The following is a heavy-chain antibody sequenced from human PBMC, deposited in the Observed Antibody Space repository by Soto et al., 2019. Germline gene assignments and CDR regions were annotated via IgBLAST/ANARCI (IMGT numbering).Heavy chain of an antibody. CDR1: GGTFSSYA. D-gene: IGHD3-10*01. CDR3: ARGRTYYYGSGSRNWFDP. Sequence: QVQLVQSGAEVKKPGSSVKVSCKASGGTFSSYAISWVRQAPGQGLEWMGGIIPIFGTANYAQKFQGRVTITADESTSTAYMELSSLRSEDTAVYYCARGRTYYYGSGSRNWFDPWGQGTXVXXSS. V-gene: IGHV1-69*01. J-gene: IGHJ5*02. CDR2: IIPIFGTA.